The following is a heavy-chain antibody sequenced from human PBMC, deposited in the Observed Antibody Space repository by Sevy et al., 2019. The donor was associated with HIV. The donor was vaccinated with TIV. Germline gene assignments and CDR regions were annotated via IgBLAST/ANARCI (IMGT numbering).Heavy chain of an antibody. CDR2: ISFDATNK. Sequence: GGSLRLSCAASGFTFNRYSMRWVRQAPGKGLEWVATISFDATNKHYPDSVKGRFTISRDNFQNSLFLQMDSLRPEDTAVYYCALERLSSDVAEYFQNWGQGTLVTVSS. CDR1: GFTFNRYS. CDR3: ALERLSSDVAEYFQN. J-gene: IGHJ1*01. V-gene: IGHV3-30-3*01. D-gene: IGHD1-1*01.